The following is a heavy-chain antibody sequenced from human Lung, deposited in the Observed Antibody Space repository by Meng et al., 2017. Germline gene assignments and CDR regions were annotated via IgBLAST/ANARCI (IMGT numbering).Heavy chain of an antibody. Sequence: HVQMLQSGAEVKQPGAASMVSCKASDYTFPGYGVCLVRQAPGQGLEWMAWLGAHPGDTSFAPKFLGRVTVTADTATATAYMELRSLRSDDTAVYYCARGTPGRSYCDYWGLGTLVTVSS. D-gene: IGHD3-10*01. V-gene: IGHV1-18*01. CDR3: ARGTPGRSYCDY. J-gene: IGHJ4*02. CDR1: DYTFPGYG. CDR2: LGAHPGDT.